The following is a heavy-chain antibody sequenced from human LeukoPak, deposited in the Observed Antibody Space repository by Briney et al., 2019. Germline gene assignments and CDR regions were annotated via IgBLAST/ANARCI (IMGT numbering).Heavy chain of an antibody. CDR2: IYTSGST. CDR3: ARTYYYGSGREGYYFDY. D-gene: IGHD3-10*01. CDR1: GGSISSYY. Sequence: SETLSLTCTVSGGSISSYYWSWIRQPAGKGLEWIGRIYTSGSTNYNPSLKSRVTMSVDTSKNQSSLKLSSVTAADTAVYYCARTYYYGSGREGYYFDYWGQGTLVTVSS. V-gene: IGHV4-4*07. J-gene: IGHJ4*02.